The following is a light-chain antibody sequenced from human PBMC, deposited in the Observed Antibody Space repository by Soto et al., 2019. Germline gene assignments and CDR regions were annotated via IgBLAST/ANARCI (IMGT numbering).Light chain of an antibody. J-gene: IGKJ2*01. CDR2: GAS. V-gene: IGKV3-20*01. Sequence: EIVLTQSPGTLSLSPGERATLSCRASQSVSDNFLAWYQQKPGQAPRLLIYGASSRATGIPDRFSGSGSGTDFTLTINRLEPEDFAVYYCQQYGGSPLYTLGQGTKLEIK. CDR3: QQYGGSPLYT. CDR1: QSVSDNF.